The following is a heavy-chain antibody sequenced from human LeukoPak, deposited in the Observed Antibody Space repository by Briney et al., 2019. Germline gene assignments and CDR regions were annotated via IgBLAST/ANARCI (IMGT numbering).Heavy chain of an antibody. CDR1: GFTFSSYA. J-gene: IGHJ5*02. CDR2: ISGSGGST. D-gene: IGHD2-2*01. Sequence: PGGSLRLSCAASGFTFSSYAMSWVRQAPGKGLEWVSAISGSGGSTYYADSVKGRFTISRDNSKNTLYLQMNSLRAEDTAVYYCAKGHCSSTSCPHSTWGQGTLVTVSS. V-gene: IGHV3-23*01. CDR3: AKGHCSSTSCPHST.